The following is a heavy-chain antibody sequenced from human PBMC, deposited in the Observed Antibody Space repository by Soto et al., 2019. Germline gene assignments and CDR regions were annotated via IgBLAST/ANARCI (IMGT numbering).Heavy chain of an antibody. CDR3: ARESGGATATLDYYYFYMDV. J-gene: IGHJ6*03. CDR1: GDSFNDYY. Sequence: VQLVQSGAEVKKPGASVKVSCKSSGDSFNDYYLHWVRQAPGQGLEWMGWINPNSGVTKYAQKFQGCVTMTRDTSIRTVYMELSRLRSDDTAVYYCARESGGATATLDYYYFYMDVWGKGTTVTVSS. CDR2: INPNSGVT. D-gene: IGHD5-12*01. V-gene: IGHV1-2*04.